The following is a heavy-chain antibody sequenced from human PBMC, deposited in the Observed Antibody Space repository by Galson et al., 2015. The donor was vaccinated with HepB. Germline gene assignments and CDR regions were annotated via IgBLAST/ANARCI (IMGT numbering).Heavy chain of an antibody. V-gene: IGHV3-64D*06. Sequence: SLRLSCAASGFTFSSYAMHWVRQAPGKGLEYVSAISSNGGSTYYADSVKGRFTISRDNSKNTLYLQMSSLRAEDTAVYCCVNHGFGELVGDPQPNFDYWGQGTLVTVSS. D-gene: IGHD3-10*01. CDR1: GFTFSSYA. CDR2: ISSNGGST. J-gene: IGHJ4*02. CDR3: VNHGFGELVGDPQPNFDY.